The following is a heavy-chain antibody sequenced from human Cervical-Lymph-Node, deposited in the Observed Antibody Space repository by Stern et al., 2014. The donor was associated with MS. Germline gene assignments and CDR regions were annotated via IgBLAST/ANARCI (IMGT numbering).Heavy chain of an antibody. V-gene: IGHV4-59*01. D-gene: IGHD4-17*01. CDR1: GGSISSYY. CDR3: ARGSYTSYGETYGMDV. Sequence: VQLLESGPGLVKPSETLSLTCTVSGGSISSYYWSWIRQPPGKGLEWIGCIYYSGSTNYNPSLKSRVTISVDTSKNQFSLKLSSVTAADTAVYYCARGSYTSYGETYGMDVWGQGTTVTVSS. J-gene: IGHJ6*02. CDR2: IYYSGST.